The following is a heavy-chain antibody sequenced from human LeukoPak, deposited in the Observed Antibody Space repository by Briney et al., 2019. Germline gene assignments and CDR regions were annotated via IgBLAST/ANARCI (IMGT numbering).Heavy chain of an antibody. J-gene: IGHJ4*02. CDR3: ARDIKQRSGWPTNFDY. D-gene: IGHD6-19*01. Sequence: GASVKVSCKASGYTFTSYDINWVRQAPGQGLEWMGWISAYNGNTNYAQKLQGRVTMTTDTSTSTAYMELRSLRSDDTAVYYCARDIKQRSGWPTNFDYWGQGTLVTVSS. CDR1: GYTFTSYD. V-gene: IGHV1-18*01. CDR2: ISAYNGNT.